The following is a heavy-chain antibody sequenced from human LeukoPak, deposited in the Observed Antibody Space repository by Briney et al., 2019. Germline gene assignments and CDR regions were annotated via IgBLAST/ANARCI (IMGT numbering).Heavy chain of an antibody. D-gene: IGHD3-22*01. CDR2: ISGSGDTT. CDR3: ARPAYYYDSSGYYNY. V-gene: IGHV3-23*01. CDR1: GFTFSSYA. J-gene: IGHJ4*02. Sequence: GGSLRLSCAASGFTFSSYAMTWVRQAPGKGLEWVSGISGSGDTTYYADSVKGRFTISRDNSKNTLYLQMNSLRAEDTALYYCARPAYYYDSSGYYNYWGQGTLVTVSS.